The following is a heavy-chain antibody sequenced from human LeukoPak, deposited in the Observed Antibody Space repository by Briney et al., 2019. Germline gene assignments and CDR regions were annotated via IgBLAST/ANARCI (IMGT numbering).Heavy chain of an antibody. V-gene: IGHV3-30*04. Sequence: PGGSLRLSCAASGFTFSSYAMHWVRQAPGKGLEWVAVISYDGSNKYYADSVKGRFTISRDNSKNTLYLQMNSLRAEDTAVYYCAKSPIEYSSSEYYFDYWGQGTLVTVSS. D-gene: IGHD6-6*01. CDR2: ISYDGSNK. CDR1: GFTFSSYA. CDR3: AKSPIEYSSSEYYFDY. J-gene: IGHJ4*02.